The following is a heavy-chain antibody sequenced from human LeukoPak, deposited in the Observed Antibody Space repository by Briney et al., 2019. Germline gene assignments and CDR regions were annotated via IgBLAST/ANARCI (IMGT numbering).Heavy chain of an antibody. V-gene: IGHV4-4*07. Sequence: SETLSLTCTVSGGSISSYDWSWIRQPAGKGLEWIGRIYTSGSTNYNPSLKSRVTMSVDTSKNQFSLKLSSVTAADTAVYYCARGSLAVAQPFAFDIWGQGTMVTVSS. J-gene: IGHJ3*02. D-gene: IGHD6-19*01. CDR3: ARGSLAVAQPFAFDI. CDR2: IYTSGST. CDR1: GGSISSYD.